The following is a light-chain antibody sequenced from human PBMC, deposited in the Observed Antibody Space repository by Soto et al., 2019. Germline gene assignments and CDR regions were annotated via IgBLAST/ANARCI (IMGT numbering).Light chain of an antibody. CDR1: TSDIGAYNY. CDR3: SSYGGINSVI. CDR2: EVT. V-gene: IGLV2-8*01. J-gene: IGLJ2*01. Sequence: QSVLTQPPSASGSPGQSVAFSCTGTTSDIGAYNYVSWYQQHPGKAPKLIIYEVTKRPSGVPDRFSGSKSGNTASLTAYGLQAEDEADYYCSSYGGINSVIFGGGTKLTVL.